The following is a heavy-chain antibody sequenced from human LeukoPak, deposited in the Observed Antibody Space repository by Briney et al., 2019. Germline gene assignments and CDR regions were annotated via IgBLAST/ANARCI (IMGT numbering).Heavy chain of an antibody. CDR2: IHNDGTQG. Sequence: GGSLRLSCVASGFTFSRFGMQWVRQAPGRGLEWVAVIHNDGTQGQYADSVKGRFTISKDNCQNTLYLQMHSLRDDDTAVYYCAKEGGAFRGYLDVWGRGTTVTVSS. J-gene: IGHJ6*04. D-gene: IGHD5-12*01. V-gene: IGHV3-30*02. CDR3: AKEGGAFRGYLDV. CDR1: GFTFSRFG.